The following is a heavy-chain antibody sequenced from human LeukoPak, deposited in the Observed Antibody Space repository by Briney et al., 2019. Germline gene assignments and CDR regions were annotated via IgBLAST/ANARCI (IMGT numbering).Heavy chain of an antibody. D-gene: IGHD3-10*01. V-gene: IGHV4-59*01. CDR1: GGSISGYY. Sequence: SETLSLTCTVSGGSISGYYWSWIRQLPGKGLEWIGYIYYSGSTNYNPSLKSRVTISVDTSKNQFSLKLSSVTAADSAVYYCARGYGSGSQRDFDCWGQGTLVTVSS. CDR3: ARGYGSGSQRDFDC. J-gene: IGHJ4*02. CDR2: IYYSGST.